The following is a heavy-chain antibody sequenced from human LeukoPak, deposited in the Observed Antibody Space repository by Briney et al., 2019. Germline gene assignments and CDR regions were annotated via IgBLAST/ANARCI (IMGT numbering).Heavy chain of an antibody. D-gene: IGHD3-22*01. CDR1: GYSFTSYW. CDR2: IYPGDSDT. Sequence: GASLKISCKGSGYSFTSYWIGWVRQMPGKGLEWMGIIYPGDSDTRYSPSFQGQVTISADKSISTAYLQWSSLKASDTAMYYCARHFNYYDSSGYPGNNWFNPWGQGTLVTVSS. J-gene: IGHJ5*02. V-gene: IGHV5-51*01. CDR3: ARHFNYYDSSGYPGNNWFNP.